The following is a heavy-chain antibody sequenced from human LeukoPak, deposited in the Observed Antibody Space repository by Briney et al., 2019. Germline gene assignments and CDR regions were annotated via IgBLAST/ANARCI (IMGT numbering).Heavy chain of an antibody. V-gene: IGHV1-46*01. CDR1: GYTFTSYY. J-gene: IGHJ4*02. CDR2: INPSGGST. Sequence: ASVKVSCKASGYTFTSYYMHWVRQAPGQGLEWMGIINPSGGSTSYAQKFQGRVTMTRDTSTSTVYMELSSLRSEDTAVYYCARIPYCGGDCYSSPFDYWGQGTLVTVSS. CDR3: ARIPYCGGDCYSSPFDY. D-gene: IGHD2-21*02.